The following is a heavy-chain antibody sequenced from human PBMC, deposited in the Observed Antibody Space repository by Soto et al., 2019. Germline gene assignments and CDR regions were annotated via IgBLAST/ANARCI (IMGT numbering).Heavy chain of an antibody. D-gene: IGHD3-10*01. V-gene: IGHV5-51*01. J-gene: IGHJ4*02. Sequence: GESLKISCNGSGYTFSKYWIGWVRPTPGKGLEWMGMIYPGGSDARYSPSFEGQVTFSVDKTVNAAYLQWNSLKAADTAMYYCARQGGEYNTMSDYWGQGTLVTVSS. CDR1: GYTFSKYW. CDR2: IYPGGSDA. CDR3: ARQGGEYNTMSDY.